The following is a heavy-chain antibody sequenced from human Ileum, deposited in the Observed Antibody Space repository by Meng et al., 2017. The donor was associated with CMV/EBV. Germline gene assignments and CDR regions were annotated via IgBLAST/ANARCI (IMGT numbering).Heavy chain of an antibody. V-gene: IGHV3-21*01. D-gene: IGHD2-2*01. CDR2: ISGDSRYI. CDR3: ARDAPAIIDY. CDR1: GFTFSSYS. Sequence: GESLKISCAASGFTFSSYSMNWVRQAPGKGLEWVSSISGDSRYIYYADSLKGRFTISRDNAKNALYLQVNSLRAEDTAVYYCARDAPAIIDYWGQGTLVTGSS. J-gene: IGHJ4*02.